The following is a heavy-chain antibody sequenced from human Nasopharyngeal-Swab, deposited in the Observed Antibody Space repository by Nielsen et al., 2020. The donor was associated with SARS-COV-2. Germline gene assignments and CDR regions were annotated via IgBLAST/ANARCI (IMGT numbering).Heavy chain of an antibody. D-gene: IGHD6-19*01. CDR2: ISYDGSNK. J-gene: IGHJ5*02. CDR1: GFTFSSYG. V-gene: IGHV3-30*18. Sequence: EGSLRLSCAASGFTFSSYGMHWVRQAPGKGLEWVAVISYDGSNKYYADSVKGRFTISRDNSKNTLYLQMNSLRAEDTAVYYCAKEGIAVAAGSWFDPWGQGTLGTVSS. CDR3: AKEGIAVAAGSWFDP.